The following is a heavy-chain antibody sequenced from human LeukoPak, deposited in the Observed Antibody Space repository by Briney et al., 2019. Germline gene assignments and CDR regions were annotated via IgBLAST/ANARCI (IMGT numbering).Heavy chain of an antibody. CDR1: EYTFAAYF. CDR3: ARDSYSDYVGDWFDP. D-gene: IGHD4-11*01. J-gene: IGHJ5*02. Sequence: ASLKVSCKASEYTFAAYFIHWVRQSPGQGLEWMGWINPNSGGIKYAQKFQGRVTMTRDTSISTAYMELSRLRSDDTAVYYCARDSYSDYVGDWFDPWGHGTLVTVSS. V-gene: IGHV1-2*02. CDR2: INPNSGGI.